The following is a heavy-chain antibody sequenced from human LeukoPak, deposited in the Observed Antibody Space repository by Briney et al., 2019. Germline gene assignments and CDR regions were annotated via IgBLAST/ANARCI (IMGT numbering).Heavy chain of an antibody. Sequence: SETLSLTCTVSGYSISSGYYWGWIRQPPGQGLEWIGSIYHSGSTYYNPSLKSRVTISVDTSKNQFSLKLSSVTAADTAVYYCARESLTWLQSRTSWFDPWGQGTLVTVSS. D-gene: IGHD5-24*01. CDR3: ARESLTWLQSRTSWFDP. CDR1: GYSISSGYY. J-gene: IGHJ5*02. CDR2: IYHSGST. V-gene: IGHV4-38-2*02.